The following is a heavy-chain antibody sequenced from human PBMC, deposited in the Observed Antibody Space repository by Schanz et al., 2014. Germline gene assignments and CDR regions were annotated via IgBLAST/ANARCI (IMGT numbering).Heavy chain of an antibody. CDR3: ARDSGPYYDKSMDV. J-gene: IGHJ6*02. Sequence: QAQLMESGGGVVQPGRSLRLSCAAYGFTLSSYAMHWVRQAPGKGLEWVAVISYDGSNKYYADSVKGRFTISRDNSKNTLYLQMNSLRAEDTALYYCARDSGPYYDKSMDVWGQGTTVAVSS. CDR1: GFTLSSYA. CDR2: ISYDGSNK. V-gene: IGHV3-30-3*01. D-gene: IGHD3-9*01.